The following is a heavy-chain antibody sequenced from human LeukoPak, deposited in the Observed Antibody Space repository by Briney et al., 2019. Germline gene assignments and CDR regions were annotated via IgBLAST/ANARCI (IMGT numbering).Heavy chain of an antibody. D-gene: IGHD2-2*01. Sequence: GASVKVSCKASGYTFTGYYINWVRQAPGQGFEWMGWINPNSGGTNYPQKFQGRVTMTSDTSISTAYMELTSLRSDDSAVYYCARKSAVRSTSEFDFWGQGTLVTVSS. CDR3: ARKSAVRSTSEFDF. CDR1: GYTFTGYY. CDR2: INPNSGGT. V-gene: IGHV1-2*02. J-gene: IGHJ4*02.